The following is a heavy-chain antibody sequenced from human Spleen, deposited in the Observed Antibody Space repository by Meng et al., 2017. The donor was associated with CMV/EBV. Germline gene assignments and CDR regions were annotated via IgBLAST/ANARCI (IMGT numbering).Heavy chain of an antibody. J-gene: IGHJ3*02. CDR2: IYYSGST. CDR3: ARGDGYSSSSGAFDI. CDR1: GGSISSSSYY. V-gene: IGHV4-39*07. Sequence: SETLSLTCTVSGGSISSSSYYWGWIRQPPGKGLEWIGSIYYSGSTYYNPSLKSQVTISVDTSKNQFSLKLSSVTAADTAVYYCARGDGYSSSSGAFDIWGQGTMVTVSS. D-gene: IGHD6-6*01.